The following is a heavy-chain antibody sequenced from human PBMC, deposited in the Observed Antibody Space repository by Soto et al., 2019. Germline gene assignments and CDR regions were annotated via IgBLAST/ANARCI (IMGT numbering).Heavy chain of an antibody. CDR2: IYYSGST. Sequence: SETLSLTCTFSGGSIXSYYWSLIRQPPGKGLEWIGYIYYSGSTNYNPSLKSRVTISVDTSKNQFSLKLSSVTAADTAVYYCARQASSIAARTFDYWGQGTLVTVSS. D-gene: IGHD6-6*01. CDR1: GGSIXSYY. CDR3: ARQASSIAARTFDY. J-gene: IGHJ4*02. V-gene: IGHV4-59*01.